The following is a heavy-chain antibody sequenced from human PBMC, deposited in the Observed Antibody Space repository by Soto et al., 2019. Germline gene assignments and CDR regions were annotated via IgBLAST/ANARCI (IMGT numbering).Heavy chain of an antibody. CDR1: GFTFDDYA. D-gene: IGHD6-19*01. V-gene: IGHV3-9*01. Sequence: GGSLRLSCAASGFTFDDYAMHWVRQAPGKGLEWVSGISWNSGSIGYADSVKGRFTISRDNAKNSLYLQMNSLRAEDTALYYCAKEGKAVAGNYYYYYMDVWGKGTTVTVSS. J-gene: IGHJ6*03. CDR2: ISWNSGSI. CDR3: AKEGKAVAGNYYYYYMDV.